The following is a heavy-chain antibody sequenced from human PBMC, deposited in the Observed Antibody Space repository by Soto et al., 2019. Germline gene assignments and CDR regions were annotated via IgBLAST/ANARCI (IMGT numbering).Heavy chain of an antibody. CDR3: VIDPKGTVTTSYFEY. D-gene: IGHD4-17*01. V-gene: IGHV3-30-3*01. J-gene: IGHJ4*02. CDR1: GFTFSSYA. Sequence: QVQLVESGGGVVQPGRSLRLSCAASGFTFSSYAMHWVRQAPGKGLEWVAVISYDGSNKYYADSVKGRFTISRDNSKNTLYLQMNSLRAEDTAVYYCVIDPKGTVTTSYFEYWGQGTLVTVSS. CDR2: ISYDGSNK.